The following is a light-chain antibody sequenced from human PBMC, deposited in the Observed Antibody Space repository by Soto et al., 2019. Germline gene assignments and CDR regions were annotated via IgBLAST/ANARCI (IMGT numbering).Light chain of an antibody. Sequence: ILMTQSPATLSVSPGERATLSCRASQSISNNLAWYQQKPGQAPRLLIYDASTRATGIPARFSGSGSGTECTLTLSGLQSEDFAVYCCQQYNNWPPWTSGQGTKGEIK. CDR1: QSISNN. J-gene: IGKJ1*01. CDR3: QQYNNWPPWT. V-gene: IGKV3-15*01. CDR2: DAS.